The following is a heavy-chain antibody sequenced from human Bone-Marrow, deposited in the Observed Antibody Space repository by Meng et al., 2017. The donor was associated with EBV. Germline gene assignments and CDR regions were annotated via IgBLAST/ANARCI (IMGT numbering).Heavy chain of an antibody. V-gene: IGHV4-39*01. D-gene: IGHD6-19*01. Sequence: RPQQATPVDNLSLHSPVSGDSISSFYYWGWIRQPPGRGLEWIGSVHYTGSTYYSPSLKSRVTVSVDTSKNQFSLRLTSVTAADTAVYYCARPFPSWQSPRLDPFGAWGQGTLVTVSS. CDR3: ARPFPSWQSPRLDPFGA. CDR2: VHYTGST. J-gene: IGHJ5*02. CDR1: GDSISSFYY.